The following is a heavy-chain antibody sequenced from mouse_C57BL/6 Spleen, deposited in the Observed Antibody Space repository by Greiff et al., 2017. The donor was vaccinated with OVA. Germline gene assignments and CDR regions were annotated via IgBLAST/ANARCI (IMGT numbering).Heavy chain of an antibody. V-gene: IGHV14-4*01. CDR2: IDPENGDT. CDR3: TTYYDYDEGY. CDR1: GFNIKDDY. D-gene: IGHD2-4*01. J-gene: IGHJ2*01. Sequence: VQLQQSGAELLRPGASVKLSCTASGFNIKDDYMHWVKQRPEQGLEWIGWIDPENGDTEYASKFQGKATITADTSSNTAYLQLSSLTSEDTAVYYCTTYYDYDEGYWGQGTTLTVSS.